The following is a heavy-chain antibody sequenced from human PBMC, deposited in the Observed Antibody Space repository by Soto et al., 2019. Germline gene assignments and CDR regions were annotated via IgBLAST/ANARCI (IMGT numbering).Heavy chain of an antibody. CDR3: AGVVGQWLSMYP. CDR2: MNPNSGNT. D-gene: IGHD6-19*01. Sequence: ASVKVSCKASGYTFTSYDINWVRQATGQGLEWMGWMNPNSGNTGYAQKFQGRVTMTRNTSISTAYMELSSLRSEDTAVYYCAGVVGQWLSMYPWGQGTLVTVSS. CDR1: GYTFTSYD. V-gene: IGHV1-8*01. J-gene: IGHJ5*02.